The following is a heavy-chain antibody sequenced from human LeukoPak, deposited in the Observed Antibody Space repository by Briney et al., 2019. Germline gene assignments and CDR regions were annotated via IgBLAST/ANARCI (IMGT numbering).Heavy chain of an antibody. V-gene: IGHV3-30*02. Sequence: HSGGSLRLFCAASVCTFSNFGMHCVRQAPGKGLEWVAVIWYDGSKKYYIDSVKGRFTISRDNSKNTLYLQVSSLRAEDTAVYYCVKDRGQAYYYYGMDVWGQGTTVTVSS. CDR3: VKDRGQAYYYYGMDV. J-gene: IGHJ6*02. CDR2: IWYDGSKK. D-gene: IGHD5-12*01. CDR1: VCTFSNFG.